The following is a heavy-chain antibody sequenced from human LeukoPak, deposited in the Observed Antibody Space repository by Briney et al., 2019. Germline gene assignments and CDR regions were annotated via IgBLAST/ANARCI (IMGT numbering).Heavy chain of an antibody. CDR3: ARAGIPGYCTNVTCSNWLDP. CDR2: IIPMFDTP. Sequence: GSSVKVSCKASGDTFTTYAIIWVRQAPGQGLEWMGGIIPMFDTPNYAQRLQGRVTITADKSTKTAYMELTSLRSEDTAVYYCARAGIPGYCTNVTCSNWLDPWGQGTLVTVSS. J-gene: IGHJ5*02. CDR1: GDTFTTYA. V-gene: IGHV1-69*06. D-gene: IGHD2-8*01.